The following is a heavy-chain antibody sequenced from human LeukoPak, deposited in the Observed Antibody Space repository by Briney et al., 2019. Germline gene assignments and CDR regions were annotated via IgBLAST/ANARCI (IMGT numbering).Heavy chain of an antibody. D-gene: IGHD3-22*01. Sequence: GASVKVPCKASAYTFTSYDINWVRQATGQGLEWMGWMNPNSGNTDNAQKFQGRVTITRNTSISTAYMQLSSLRSEDTAVYYCSIGYYLYWGQGTLVTVSS. CDR1: AYTFTSYD. V-gene: IGHV1-8*03. J-gene: IGHJ4*02. CDR3: SIGYYLY. CDR2: MNPNSGNT.